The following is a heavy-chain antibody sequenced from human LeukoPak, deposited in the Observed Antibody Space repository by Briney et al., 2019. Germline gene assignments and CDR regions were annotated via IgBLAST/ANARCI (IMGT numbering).Heavy chain of an antibody. CDR2: ISSSGSTI. V-gene: IGHV3-48*03. D-gene: IGHD6-19*01. Sequence: PGGSLRLSCAASGFTFSSYEMNWVRQAPGKGLEWVSYISSSGSTIYYADSVKGRFTISRDNAKNSLYLQMNSLRAEDTAVYYCAGLSSGWYYFDYWGQGTLVTVSS. CDR1: GFTFSSYE. CDR3: AGLSSGWYYFDY. J-gene: IGHJ4*02.